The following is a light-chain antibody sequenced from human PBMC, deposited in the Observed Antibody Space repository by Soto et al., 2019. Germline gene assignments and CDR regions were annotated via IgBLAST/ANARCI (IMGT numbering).Light chain of an antibody. Sequence: QSVLTQPPSASGTPGQRVTISCSGSSSNIGSNTVNWYQHLPGTAPKLLIYRDNQRPSGVPDRFSGSKSGTSASLAISGLQSEDEADFYCAAWDDSLNVWVFGGGTKLTVL. J-gene: IGLJ3*02. CDR1: SSNIGSNT. CDR3: AAWDDSLNVWV. V-gene: IGLV1-44*01. CDR2: RDN.